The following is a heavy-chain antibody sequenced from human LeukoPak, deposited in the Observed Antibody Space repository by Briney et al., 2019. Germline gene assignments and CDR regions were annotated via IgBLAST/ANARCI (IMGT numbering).Heavy chain of an antibody. CDR1: GGSFSGYY. CDR2: INHSGST. J-gene: IGHJ3*02. V-gene: IGHV4-34*01. Sequence: SETLSLTCAVYGGSFSGYYWSWIRQPPGKGLEWIGEINHSGSTNYNPSLKSRVTISVDTSKNQFSLKLSSVTAADTAVYYCARDLHNYYGSGSYGIWGQGTMVTVSS. CDR3: ARDLHNYYGSGSYGI. D-gene: IGHD3-10*01.